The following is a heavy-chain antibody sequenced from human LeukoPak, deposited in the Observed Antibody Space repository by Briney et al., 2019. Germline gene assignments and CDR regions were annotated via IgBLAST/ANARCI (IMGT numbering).Heavy chain of an antibody. CDR3: ARDISGSYLAFDY. V-gene: IGHV1-2*02. CDR2: INPNSGGT. Sequence: ASVKVSCKASGYTFTGYYMHWVRQAPGQGLEWMGWINPNSGGTNYAQKFQGRVTMTRDTSISTAYMEVSRLRSDDTAVYYCARDISGSYLAFDYWGQGTLVTVSS. J-gene: IGHJ4*02. CDR1: GYTFTGYY. D-gene: IGHD1-26*01.